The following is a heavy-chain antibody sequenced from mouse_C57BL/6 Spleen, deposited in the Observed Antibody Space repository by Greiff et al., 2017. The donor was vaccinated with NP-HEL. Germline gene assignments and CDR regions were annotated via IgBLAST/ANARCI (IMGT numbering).Heavy chain of an antibody. CDR2: IYPRSGNT. CDR1: GYTFTSYG. V-gene: IGHV1-81*01. D-gene: IGHD2-4*01. CDR3: ARGGIYYDYDGGAWFAY. J-gene: IGHJ3*01. Sequence: VQLQQSGAELARPGASVKLSCKASGYTFTSYGISWVKQRTGQGLEWIGEIYPRSGNTYYNEKFKGKATLTADKSSSTAYMELRSLTSEDSAVYFCARGGIYYDYDGGAWFAYWGQGTLVTVSA.